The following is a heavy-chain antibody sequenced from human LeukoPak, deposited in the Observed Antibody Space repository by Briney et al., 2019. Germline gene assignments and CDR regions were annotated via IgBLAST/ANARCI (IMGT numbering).Heavy chain of an antibody. D-gene: IGHD3-22*01. V-gene: IGHV3-23*01. J-gene: IGHJ4*02. Sequence: GGSLRLSCVGSGFTFSNYYMYWVRQAPGKGLEWVAGISGSGGSTNYAGSVKGRFTISRDNPKSTLYLQMNNLRAEDTAVYFCAKRGVVIRVILVGFHKEAYYFDSWGQGALVTVSS. CDR1: GFTFSNYY. CDR2: ISGSGGST. CDR3: AKRGVVIRVILVGFHKEAYYFDS.